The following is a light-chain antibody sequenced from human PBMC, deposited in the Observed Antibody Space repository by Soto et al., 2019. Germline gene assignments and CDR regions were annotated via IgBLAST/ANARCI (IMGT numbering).Light chain of an antibody. CDR2: GAS. J-gene: IGKJ1*01. CDR3: QQYGSSGWT. CDR1: QSARSSY. Sequence: EMVLSQSPGTLSLSPGERASLSCRASQSARSSYLAWYQQKPGQAPRLLIYGASSRATGIPDRFSGSGSGTEFTLTISSLKSEDFAVYYCQQYGSSGWTFGQVTKVDI. V-gene: IGKV3-20*01.